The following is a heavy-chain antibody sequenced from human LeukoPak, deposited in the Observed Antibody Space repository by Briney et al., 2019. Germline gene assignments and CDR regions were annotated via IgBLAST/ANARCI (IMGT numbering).Heavy chain of an antibody. CDR1: GGSISSGGYS. CDR2: IYYSGST. D-gene: IGHD6-13*01. CDR3: ARARTPSIAAAGESVAGPGFIDP. J-gene: IGHJ5*02. Sequence: SETLSLTCAVSGGSISSGGYSWSWIRQPPGKGLEWIGYIYYSGSTYYNPSLKSRVTISVDTSKNQFSLKLSSVTAADTAVYYCARARTPSIAAAGESVAGPGFIDPWGQGTLVTVSS. V-gene: IGHV4-30-4*07.